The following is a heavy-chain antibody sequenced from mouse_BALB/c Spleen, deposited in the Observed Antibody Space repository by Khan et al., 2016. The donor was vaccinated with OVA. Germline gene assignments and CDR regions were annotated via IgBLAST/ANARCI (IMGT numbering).Heavy chain of an antibody. CDR2: INTHSGVP. D-gene: IGHD2-14*01. CDR1: GYTFTTAG. CDR3: ARGGAAYCRNDGGAMEY. V-gene: IGHV9-4*02. Sequence: QIQLVQSGPELKKPGETVRISCKASGYTFTTAGIQWVQKMPGKGLKWIGWINTHSGVPKYAEDFKGRFAFSLEISVSTAYLQITNLKNEDTATYFGARGGAAYCRNDGGAMEYWGQGTSVTVSS. J-gene: IGHJ4*01.